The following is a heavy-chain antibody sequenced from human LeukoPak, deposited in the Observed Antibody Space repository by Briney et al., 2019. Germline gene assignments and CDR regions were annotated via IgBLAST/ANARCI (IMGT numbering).Heavy chain of an antibody. J-gene: IGHJ2*01. CDR2: MNPGTGTT. CDR1: EFVFTGYY. CDR3: ARDGSGFSPYWYFDL. Sequence: GASVKVSCKASEFVFTGYYMHWVRQAPGQGLGWMGWMNPGTGTTKYSQKFQGRVTMSRDTSSTTAYMELNRLTSDDTAVYYCARDGSGFSPYWYFDLWGRGTLGTVSA. D-gene: IGHD3-3*01. V-gene: IGHV1-2*02.